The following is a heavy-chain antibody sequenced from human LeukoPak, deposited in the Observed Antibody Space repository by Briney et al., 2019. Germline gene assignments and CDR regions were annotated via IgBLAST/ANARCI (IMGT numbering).Heavy chain of an antibody. Sequence: GESLKISCKGSGYSFTSYWIGWVRQMPGKGLEWMGIIYPGDSDTRYSPSFQGQVTISADKSISTAYLQWSSLKASDTAMYYCARSPSQLRPSNWFDPWGQGTLVTVSS. CDR3: ARSPSQLRPSNWFDP. J-gene: IGHJ5*02. V-gene: IGHV5-51*01. D-gene: IGHD2-2*01. CDR2: IYPGDSDT. CDR1: GYSFTSYW.